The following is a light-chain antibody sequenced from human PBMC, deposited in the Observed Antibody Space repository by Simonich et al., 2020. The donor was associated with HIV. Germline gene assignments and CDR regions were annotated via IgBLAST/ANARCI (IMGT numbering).Light chain of an antibody. V-gene: IGKV3-11*01. CDR1: PSVGSY. J-gene: IGKJ4*01. CDR2: DAS. Sequence: ELVLTQSPATLSLSPEERATLSCRTSPSVGSYLACYQQKPGQTPRLIIYDASTRATSIPARFSGSGSGTDFTLTISSLGPEDFAVYYCQQRSNWLTFGGGTKVEIK. CDR3: QQRSNWLT.